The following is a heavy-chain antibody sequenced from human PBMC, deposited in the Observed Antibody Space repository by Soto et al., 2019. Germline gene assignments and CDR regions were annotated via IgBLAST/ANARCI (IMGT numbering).Heavy chain of an antibody. Sequence: LRLSCAASGFTFSSYTMNWVRQAPGKGLEWVSCISSSGSHIYYADSVKGRFTISRDNAKNSLYLQMNSLRAEDTAVYYCARGDLDISIFWSQRSYSMVVSGPGTLVTVS. CDR1: GFTFSSYT. V-gene: IGHV3-21*01. CDR3: ARGDLDISIFWSQRSYSMVV. D-gene: IGHD3-3*01. CDR2: ISSSGSHI. J-gene: IGHJ6*02.